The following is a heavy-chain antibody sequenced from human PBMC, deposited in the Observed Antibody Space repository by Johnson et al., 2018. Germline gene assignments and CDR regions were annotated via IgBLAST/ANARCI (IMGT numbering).Heavy chain of an antibody. Sequence: EVQLVESGGGLVKPGGSLRLSCAASGFTFSSYSMNWVRQAPGKGLEWVSSISSSSSHLYNADSMKGRFTISRDNAKNLLHLQMNSLKAEDTAVYYCARSQSAYYGDYVGAEYFQHWGQGTLVTVSS. CDR3: ARSQSAYYGDYVGAEYFQH. CDR1: GFTFSSYS. CDR2: ISSSSSHL. V-gene: IGHV3-21*01. J-gene: IGHJ1*01. D-gene: IGHD4-17*01.